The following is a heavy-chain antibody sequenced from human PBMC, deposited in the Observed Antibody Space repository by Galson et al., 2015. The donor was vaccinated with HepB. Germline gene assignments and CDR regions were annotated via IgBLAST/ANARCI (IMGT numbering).Heavy chain of an antibody. J-gene: IGHJ3*01. Sequence: SLRLSCAASGFTFSNARMSWVRQAPGKGLEWVGRIKKRADGGTVDYAASVKGRFTVSRDDSKDTVYLQMNSLRPEDTALYYCVKDRSWWEHLGGPDAFDFWGQGTMVTVSS. D-gene: IGHD2-15*01. CDR2: IKKRADGGTV. CDR3: VKDRSWWEHLGGPDAFDF. CDR1: GFTFSNAR. V-gene: IGHV3-15*05.